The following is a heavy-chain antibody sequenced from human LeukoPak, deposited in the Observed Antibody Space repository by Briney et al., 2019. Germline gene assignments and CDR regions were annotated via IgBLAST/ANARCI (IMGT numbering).Heavy chain of an antibody. CDR2: IHYGGNT. D-gene: IGHD3-10*01. V-gene: IGHV3-66*01. Sequence: QPGGSLRLSCAASGFTFRSYSMNWVRQAPGKGLEWVSIIHYGGNTFYADSVKGRFTISRDNSKNTLYLQINSLRAEDTAVYYCAALSGMGVKIGFDHWGQGALVVVSS. J-gene: IGHJ4*02. CDR3: AALSGMGVKIGFDH. CDR1: GFTFRSYS.